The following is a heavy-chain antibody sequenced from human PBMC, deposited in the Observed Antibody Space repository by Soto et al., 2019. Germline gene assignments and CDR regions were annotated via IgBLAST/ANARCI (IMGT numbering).Heavy chain of an antibody. CDR1: GGSISSGDYY. J-gene: IGHJ4*02. CDR3: ARARGARYFDY. D-gene: IGHD2-15*01. V-gene: IGHV4-30-4*01. CDR2: IYYSGST. Sequence: SETLSLTCTVSGGSISSGDYYWSWIRQPPGKGLEWIGYIYYSGSTYYNPSLKSRVTISVDTSKNQFSLKLSSVTAADSAVYYCARARGARYFDYWGQGTLVTVSS.